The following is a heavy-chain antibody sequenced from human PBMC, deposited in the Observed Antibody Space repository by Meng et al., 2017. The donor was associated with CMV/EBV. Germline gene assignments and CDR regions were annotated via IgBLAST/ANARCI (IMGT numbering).Heavy chain of an antibody. J-gene: IGHJ5*02. CDR3: ARGPISPRYCSSTSCRYWFDP. V-gene: IGHV1-8*03. Sequence: ASVKVSCKASGYTFTSYDINWVRQATGQGLEWMGWMNPNSGNTGYAQKFQGRVTITRNTSKSTAYMELSSLRSEDTAVYYCARGPISPRYCSSTSCRYWFDPWGQGTLVTVSS. D-gene: IGHD2-2*01. CDR2: MNPNSGNT. CDR1: GYTFTSYD.